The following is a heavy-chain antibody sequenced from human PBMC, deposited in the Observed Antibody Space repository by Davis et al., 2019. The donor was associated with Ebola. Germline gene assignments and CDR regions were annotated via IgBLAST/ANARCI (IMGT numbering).Heavy chain of an antibody. D-gene: IGHD3-3*02. J-gene: IGHJ4*02. CDR1: GYRFTSYW. V-gene: IGHV5-51*01. CDR2: IYPDDSDT. CDR3: ARGTSLARNFDY. Sequence: GSSLKISCKGSGYRFTSYWIGWVRQMPGKGLEWMGLIYPDDSDTRYSPSFQGQVTISADESISTAYLQWSSLKASDTAMYYCARGTSLARNFDYWGQGTLVSVSS.